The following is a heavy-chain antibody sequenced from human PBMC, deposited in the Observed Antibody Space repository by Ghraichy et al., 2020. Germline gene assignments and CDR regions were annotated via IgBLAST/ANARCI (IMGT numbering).Heavy chain of an antibody. CDR2: INHSGST. CDR3: ARRRITMVRGQPVAYFQH. D-gene: IGHD3-10*01. Sequence: SETLSLTCAVYGGSFSGYYWSWIRQPPGKGLEWIGEINHSGSTNYNPSLKSRVTISVDTSKNQFSLKLSSVTAADTAVYYCARRRITMVRGQPVAYFQHWGQGTLVTVSS. J-gene: IGHJ1*01. CDR1: GGSFSGYY. V-gene: IGHV4-34*01.